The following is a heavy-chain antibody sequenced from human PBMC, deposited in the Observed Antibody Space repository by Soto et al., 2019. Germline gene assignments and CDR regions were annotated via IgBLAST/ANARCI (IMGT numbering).Heavy chain of an antibody. V-gene: IGHV3-30*18. Sequence: GGSLRLSCAASGFIFSIYGMHWVRQAPGKGLEWVAVISYDGSNKYYADSVKGRFTISRDNSKNTLYLQMKSLKPEDTAVYYCAKVADGSFPQYQDNWGQGTLVTVSS. CDR1: GFIFSIYG. D-gene: IGHD6-13*01. J-gene: IGHJ4*02. CDR2: ISYDGSNK. CDR3: AKVADGSFPQYQDN.